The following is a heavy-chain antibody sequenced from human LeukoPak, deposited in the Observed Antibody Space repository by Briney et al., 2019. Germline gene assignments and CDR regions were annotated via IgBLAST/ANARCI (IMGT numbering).Heavy chain of an antibody. CDR2: IRSKAYGGTT. CDR3: TRVVGATLPLVDY. Sequence: PGGSLRLSCTASGFTFGDYAMSWFRQAPGKGLEWVGFIRSKAYGGTTEYAASVNGRFTISRDDSKSIAYLQMNSLKTEDTAVYYCTRVVGATLPLVDYWGQGTLVTVSS. J-gene: IGHJ4*02. V-gene: IGHV3-49*03. D-gene: IGHD1-26*01. CDR1: GFTFGDYA.